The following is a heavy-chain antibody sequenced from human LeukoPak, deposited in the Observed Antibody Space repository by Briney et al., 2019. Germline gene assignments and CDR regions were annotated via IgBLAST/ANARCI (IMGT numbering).Heavy chain of an antibody. D-gene: IGHD6-13*01. CDR1: GGSISSGSYY. J-gene: IGHJ5*02. Sequence: SETLSLTCTVSGGSISSGSYYWSWIRQPAGKGLEWIGRIYTSGSTNYNPSLKSRVTISVDTSKNQFSLKLSSVTAADTAVYYCARGRPYSSREDSGFDPWGQGTLVTVSS. CDR2: IYTSGST. CDR3: ARGRPYSSREDSGFDP. V-gene: IGHV4-61*02.